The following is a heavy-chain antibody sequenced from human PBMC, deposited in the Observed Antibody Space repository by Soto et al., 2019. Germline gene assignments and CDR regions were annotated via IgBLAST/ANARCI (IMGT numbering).Heavy chain of an antibody. CDR3: ARVRLASTLGSDYYYGMDV. V-gene: IGHV1-69*12. D-gene: IGHD6-25*01. CDR1: GGTFSSYA. CDR2: IIPIFGTA. Sequence: QVQLVQSGAEVKKPGSSVKVSCKASGGTFSSYAISWVRQAPGQGLEWMGGIIPIFGTANYAQKFQGRVTITADESTSTAYMELSSLRSEDTAVYYCARVRLASTLGSDYYYGMDVWGQGITVTVSS. J-gene: IGHJ6*02.